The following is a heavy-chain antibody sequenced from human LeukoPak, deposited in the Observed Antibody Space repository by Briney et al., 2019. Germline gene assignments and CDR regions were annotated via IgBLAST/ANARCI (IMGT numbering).Heavy chain of an antibody. CDR1: GGSISSGSYY. V-gene: IGHV4-61*02. D-gene: IGHD6-6*01. CDR3: AREFEYSSSSGLGY. Sequence: PSQTLSLTCTVSGGSISSGSYYWSWIRQPAGKGLEWIGRIYTSGSTNYNPSLKSRVTISVDTSKNQFSLKLSSVTAADTAVYYCAREFEYSSSSGLGYWGQGTLVTVSS. J-gene: IGHJ4*02. CDR2: IYTSGST.